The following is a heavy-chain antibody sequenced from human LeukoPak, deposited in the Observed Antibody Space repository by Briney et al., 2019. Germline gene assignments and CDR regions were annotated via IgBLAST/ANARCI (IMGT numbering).Heavy chain of an antibody. D-gene: IGHD6-6*01. V-gene: IGHV3-7*01. CDR1: GFTFSSNW. Sequence: GGSLRLSCAASGFTFSSNWMCWVRQDPGKGLEWVANIYQDGSVKNYVDSVKGRFTISRDNAKNSLYLQMNSLRAEDTAVYYCVVATRSYPFDYWGQGTLVTVSS. CDR2: IYQDGSVK. J-gene: IGHJ4*02. CDR3: VVATRSYPFDY.